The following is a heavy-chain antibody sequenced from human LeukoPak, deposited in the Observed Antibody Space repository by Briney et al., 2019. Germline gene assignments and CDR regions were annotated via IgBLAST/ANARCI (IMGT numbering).Heavy chain of an antibody. V-gene: IGHV3-7*01. CDR2: MMLDGSEE. CDR1: GFTFRSYW. Sequence: GGSLRLSCAAPGFTFRSYWMSWVRQAPGKGLEWVANMMLDGSEEYYVDSVEGRFTISSDNAKNSLYLQMNSLRVDDTAVYYCARWARYCSSGSCYSWFDPWGQGTLVTVSS. CDR3: ARWARYCSSGSCYSWFDP. D-gene: IGHD2-15*01. J-gene: IGHJ5*02.